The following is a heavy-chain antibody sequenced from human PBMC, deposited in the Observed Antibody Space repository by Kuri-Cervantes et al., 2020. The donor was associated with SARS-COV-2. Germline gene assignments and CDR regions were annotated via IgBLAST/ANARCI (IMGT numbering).Heavy chain of an antibody. CDR3: ARTYDFWSGYSSALIDY. CDR1: GFTFSSYE. Sequence: GGSLRLSCAASGFTFSSYEMNWVRQAPGKGLEWVSYISSSGSTIYYADSVKGRFTISRDNAKNSLYLQMSSLRAEDTAVYYCARTYDFWSGYSSALIDYWGQGTLVTVSS. D-gene: IGHD3-3*01. CDR2: ISSSGSTI. J-gene: IGHJ4*02. V-gene: IGHV3-48*03.